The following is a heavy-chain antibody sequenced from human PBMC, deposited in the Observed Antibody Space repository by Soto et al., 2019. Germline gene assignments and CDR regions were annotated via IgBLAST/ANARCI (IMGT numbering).Heavy chain of an antibody. CDR2: ISSSSSYI. D-gene: IGHD3-16*01. CDR3: ARDRGGDLKALDI. V-gene: IGHV3-21*01. J-gene: IGHJ3*02. Sequence: EVQLVESGGGLVKPGGSLRLSCAAFGFTFSSYTMNWVRQAPGKGLEWVSSISSSSSYIYYADSVKGRFTISRDNAKTSLYLQMNSLRAEDTAVYYCARDRGGDLKALDIWGQGTMVTVSS. CDR1: GFTFSSYT.